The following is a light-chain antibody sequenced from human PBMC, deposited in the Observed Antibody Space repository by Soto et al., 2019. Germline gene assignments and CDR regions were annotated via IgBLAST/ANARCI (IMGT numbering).Light chain of an antibody. CDR3: YSYAGSSIYV. Sequence: QSVLAQPASVSGSPGQSITMSCTGTTSGVGSYSLLSWYQQHPGKAPKLMIYEDSKRPSGVSNRFSGSKSGNTASLTISGLQAEDEADYYCYSYAGSSIYVFGTGTKVTVL. CDR2: EDS. V-gene: IGLV2-23*01. CDR1: TSGVGSYSL. J-gene: IGLJ1*01.